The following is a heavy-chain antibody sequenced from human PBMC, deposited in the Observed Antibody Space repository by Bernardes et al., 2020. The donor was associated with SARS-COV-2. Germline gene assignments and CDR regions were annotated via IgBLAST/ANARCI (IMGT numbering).Heavy chain of an antibody. Sequence: GGSLRLSCAASGFTFSKYGMNWVRQAPGKGLEWVAVISNDESNKYYADSVKGRFTISRDNSKNTLYLQMNSLRAEDTAVYYCARDSGYWTGFLDYWGQGTLVTVSP. CDR2: ISNDESNK. D-gene: IGHD2-8*02. V-gene: IGHV3-30*03. J-gene: IGHJ4*02. CDR1: GFTFSKYG. CDR3: ARDSGYWTGFLDY.